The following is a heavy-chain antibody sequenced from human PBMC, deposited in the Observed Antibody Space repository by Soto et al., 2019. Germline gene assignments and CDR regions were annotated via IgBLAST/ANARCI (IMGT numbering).Heavy chain of an antibody. D-gene: IGHD3-9*01. V-gene: IGHV5-10-1*01. CDR1: GYSFTSYW. CDR3: ARQVIGDILTGYYLTYYYYGMDV. J-gene: IGHJ6*02. CDR2: IDPSDSYT. Sequence: GESLKISCKGSGYSFTSYWISWVLQMPGKGLEWMGRIDPSDSYTNYSPSFQGHVTISADKSISTAYLQWSSLKASDTAMYYCARQVIGDILTGYYLTYYYYGMDVWGQGTTVTVSS.